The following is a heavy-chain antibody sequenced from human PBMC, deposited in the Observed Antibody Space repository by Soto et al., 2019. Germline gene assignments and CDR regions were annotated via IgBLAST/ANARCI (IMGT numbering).Heavy chain of an antibody. D-gene: IGHD6-6*01. CDR1: GGTFSGYT. CDR2: IIPILGIA. V-gene: IGHV1-69*02. CDR3: ARGRRGVSSSESNDAFDI. Sequence: SVKVSCKASGGTFSGYTISWVRQAPGQGLEWMGRIIPILGIANYAQKFQGRVTITADKSTSTAYMELSSLRSEDTAVYYCARGRRGVSSSESNDAFDIWGQGTMVTVSS. J-gene: IGHJ3*02.